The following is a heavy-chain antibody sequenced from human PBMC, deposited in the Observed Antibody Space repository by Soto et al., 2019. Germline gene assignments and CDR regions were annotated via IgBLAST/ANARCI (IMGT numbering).Heavy chain of an antibody. CDR2: ISSSSSYI. D-gene: IGHD4-17*01. Sequence: GGSLRLSCAASGFTFSSYSMNWVRQAPGKGLEWVSSISSSSSYIYYADSVKGRFTISRDNAKNSLYLRMNSLRAEDTAVYYCAGRLLHHYYYYGMDVWGQGTTVTVSS. J-gene: IGHJ6*02. V-gene: IGHV3-21*01. CDR1: GFTFSSYS. CDR3: AGRLLHHYYYYGMDV.